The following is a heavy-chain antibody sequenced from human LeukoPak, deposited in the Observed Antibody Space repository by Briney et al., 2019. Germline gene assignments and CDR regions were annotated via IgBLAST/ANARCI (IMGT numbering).Heavy chain of an antibody. CDR2: IWYDGSNK. V-gene: IGHV3-33*08. Sequence: GGSLRLSCAASGFTFSSYSMNWVRQAPGKGLEWVAVIWYDGSNKYYADSVKGRFTISRDNSKNTLYLQMNSLRAEDTAVYYCARAGLQQLPADYWGQGTLVTVSS. CDR3: ARAGLQQLPADY. CDR1: GFTFSSYS. D-gene: IGHD6-13*01. J-gene: IGHJ4*02.